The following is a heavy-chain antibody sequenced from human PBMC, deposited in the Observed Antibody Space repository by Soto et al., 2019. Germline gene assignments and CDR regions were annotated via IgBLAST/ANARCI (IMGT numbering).Heavy chain of an antibody. CDR3: AREGVAAADRYHMDV. CDR1: GYTFTGYY. J-gene: IGHJ6*03. D-gene: IGHD6-13*01. Sequence: ASVKVSCKASGYTFTGYYMHWVRQAPGQGLEWMGWINPNSGGTNYAQKFQGWVTMTRDTSISTAYMELSRLRSDDTAVYYCAREGVAAADRYHMDVWGKGTTVTVSS. V-gene: IGHV1-2*04. CDR2: INPNSGGT.